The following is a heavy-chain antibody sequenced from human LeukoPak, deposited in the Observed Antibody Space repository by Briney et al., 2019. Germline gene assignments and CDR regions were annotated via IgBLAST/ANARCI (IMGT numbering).Heavy chain of an antibody. Sequence: AASVKVSCKASGGTFSSYAISWVRQAPGQGLEWMGGITPMFGTAKYAQKFQGRVTITADESTSTAYMELSSLRSEDTAVYYCATVAIALPSIVVVPAATAAAGFDPWGQGTLVTVSS. J-gene: IGHJ5*02. V-gene: IGHV1-69*13. CDR3: ATVAIALPSIVVVPAATAAAGFDP. D-gene: IGHD2-2*01. CDR1: GGTFSSYA. CDR2: ITPMFGTA.